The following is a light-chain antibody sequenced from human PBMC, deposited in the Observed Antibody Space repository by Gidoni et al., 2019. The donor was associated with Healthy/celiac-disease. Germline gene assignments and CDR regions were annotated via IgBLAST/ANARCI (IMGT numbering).Light chain of an antibody. V-gene: IGKV2-30*01. CDR3: LQGTHWPST. CDR1: QSLVYSDGNNY. Sequence: DIGMNQDPLSLHVTLGQPASISCRSSQSLVYSDGNNYLNWFQQRPGQAPRLLIYAVSNLDSGVPYRFSGSGSGTDFTLKISRLEADDVGVYYCLQGTHWPSTFGQGTKVEIK. J-gene: IGKJ1*01. CDR2: AVS.